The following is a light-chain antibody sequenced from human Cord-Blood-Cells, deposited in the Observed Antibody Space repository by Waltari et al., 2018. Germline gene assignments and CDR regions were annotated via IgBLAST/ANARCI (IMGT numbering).Light chain of an antibody. CDR2: EGS. CDR3: CSYAGSSTSV. V-gene: IGLV2-23*01. CDR1: SSDVGSYNL. Sequence: QSALTQPASVSGSPGQSITISCTGTSSDVGSYNLVSWYQQHPGKAPKLMIYEGSKRPSGVSNRFSGSKSGNTASLTIYGLQAEDEADYYCCSYAGSSTSVFGGGTKLTVL. J-gene: IGLJ3*02.